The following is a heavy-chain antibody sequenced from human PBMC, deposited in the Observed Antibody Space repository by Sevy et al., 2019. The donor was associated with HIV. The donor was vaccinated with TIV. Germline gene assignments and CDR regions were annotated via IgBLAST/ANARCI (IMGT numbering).Heavy chain of an antibody. CDR1: GFTFSSYS. Sequence: GGSLRLSCAASGFTFSSYSMNWVRQAPGKGLEWVSSISSSSSYIYYADSVKGGFTISRDNAKNSLYLQMNSLRAEDTAVHYCARPLKYCTSTSCYAGDYYYYMVVWGKGTTVTVSS. V-gene: IGHV3-21*01. CDR3: ARPLKYCTSTSCYAGDYYYYMVV. J-gene: IGHJ6*03. CDR2: ISSSSSYI. D-gene: IGHD2-2*01.